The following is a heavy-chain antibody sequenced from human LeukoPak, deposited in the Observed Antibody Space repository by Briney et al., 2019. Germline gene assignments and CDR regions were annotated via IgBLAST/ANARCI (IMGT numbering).Heavy chain of an antibody. CDR2: IYSGGNT. CDR1: GFTVSSNY. V-gene: IGHV3-66*02. D-gene: IGHD3-22*01. Sequence: GGSLRLSCAASGFTVSSNYMSWVRQAPGKGLEWVSVIYSGGNTYYTDSVKGRFTISRDSSKNTLYLQMNSLGAEDTAVYYCARMGYYYSIPTFFDYWGQGTLVTVSS. J-gene: IGHJ4*02. CDR3: ARMGYYYSIPTFFDY.